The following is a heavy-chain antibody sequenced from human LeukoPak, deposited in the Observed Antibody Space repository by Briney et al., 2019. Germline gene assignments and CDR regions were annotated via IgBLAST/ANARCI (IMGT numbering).Heavy chain of an antibody. D-gene: IGHD1-26*01. Sequence: PGGSLRLSWAASGFTFNNCAMGWVRQAPGKGLEWVSGITAIGSTTFYPDSVKGRFTLSRDNSKNTLYLQMNSLRAGDTAVYYCAKYSAAWYGVDYWGQGALVTVSS. CDR2: ITAIGSTT. CDR1: GFTFNNCA. J-gene: IGHJ4*02. CDR3: AKYSAAWYGVDY. V-gene: IGHV3-23*01.